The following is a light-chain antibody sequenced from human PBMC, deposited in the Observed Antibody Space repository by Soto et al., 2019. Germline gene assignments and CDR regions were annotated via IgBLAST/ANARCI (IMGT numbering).Light chain of an antibody. Sequence: ETVFTQSPGTLSLSPGERATLSCRASQSVSSNFLAWYQQKPGQAPRLLFYGASSRATGIPDRFSGSGSGTDFTLTISRXEPEDFAVYYCQQYSTSPCTFGQGTKVDIK. CDR3: QQYSTSPCT. CDR2: GAS. J-gene: IGKJ1*01. V-gene: IGKV3-20*01. CDR1: QSVSSNF.